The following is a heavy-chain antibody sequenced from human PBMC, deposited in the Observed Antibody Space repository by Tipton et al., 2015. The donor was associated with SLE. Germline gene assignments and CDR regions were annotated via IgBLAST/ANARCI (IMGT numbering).Heavy chain of an antibody. CDR2: IYYSGST. V-gene: IGHV4-59*12. CDR1: GGSISSYY. J-gene: IGHJ4*02. Sequence: PGLVKPSETLSLTCTVSGGSISSYYWSWIRQPPGKGLEWIGYIYYSGSTNYNPSLKSRVTISVDTSKNQFSLKLSSVTAADTAVYYCARDVGYSSSRSAGFDYWGQGTLVTVSS. CDR3: ARDVGYSSSRSAGFDY. D-gene: IGHD6-13*01.